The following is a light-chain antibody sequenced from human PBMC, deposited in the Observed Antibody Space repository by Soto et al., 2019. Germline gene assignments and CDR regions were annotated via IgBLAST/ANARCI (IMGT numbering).Light chain of an antibody. Sequence: DIQMTQSPSTLSASVGDRVTFTCRASQSIGSWLAWYQQKPGKAPKLLIYKASSLASGVPSRFSGSGSGTEFTLTISSLQPDDFATYYCQQYQGTFSQGTKVEIK. V-gene: IGKV1-5*03. CDR3: QQYQGT. J-gene: IGKJ1*01. CDR1: QSIGSW. CDR2: KAS.